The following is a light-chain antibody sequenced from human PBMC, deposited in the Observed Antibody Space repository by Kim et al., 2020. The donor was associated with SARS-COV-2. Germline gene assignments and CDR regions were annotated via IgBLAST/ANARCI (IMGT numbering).Light chain of an antibody. CDR1: SCDGGSYNL. Sequence: GQSITISCTGNSCDGGSYNLVSWYQQRPGKAPKRMMYEVSKRPSGVSNRFSGSKGGNTASLTISGLQAEDEADYFCCSYAGSSTVVFGGGTQLTVL. J-gene: IGLJ2*01. CDR2: EVS. V-gene: IGLV2-23*02. CDR3: CSYAGSSTVV.